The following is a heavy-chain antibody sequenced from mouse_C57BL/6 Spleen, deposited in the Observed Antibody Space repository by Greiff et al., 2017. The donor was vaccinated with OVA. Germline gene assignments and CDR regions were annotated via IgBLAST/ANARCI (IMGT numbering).Heavy chain of an antibody. Sequence: QVQLQQPGAELVKPGASVKLSCKASGYTFTSYWMHWVKQRPGLGLEWIGRIDPNSGGTKYNEKFKSKATLTVDKPSSTAYMQLSSLTSEDSAVYYCARSDYGSSYVTNWYFDVWGTGTTVTVSS. J-gene: IGHJ1*03. CDR2: IDPNSGGT. V-gene: IGHV1-72*01. D-gene: IGHD1-1*01. CDR1: GYTFTSYW. CDR3: ARSDYGSSYVTNWYFDV.